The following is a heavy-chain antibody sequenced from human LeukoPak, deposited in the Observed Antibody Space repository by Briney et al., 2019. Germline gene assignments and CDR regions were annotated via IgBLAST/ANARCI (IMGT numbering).Heavy chain of an antibody. Sequence: PGGSLRLSCAVSGITLSNYGMSWARQSPGKGLEWVASINSGGTTTHYADSVKGRFTISRDNAQNVLYLQMNGLRADDAAVYYCLRGDSRDFWGQGTLVTVSS. CDR3: LRGDSRDF. J-gene: IGHJ4*02. D-gene: IGHD3-22*01. CDR2: INSGGTTT. V-gene: IGHV3-21*06. CDR1: GITLSNYG.